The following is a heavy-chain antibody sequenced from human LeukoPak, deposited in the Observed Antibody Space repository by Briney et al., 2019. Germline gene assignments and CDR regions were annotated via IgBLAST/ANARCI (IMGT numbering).Heavy chain of an antibody. D-gene: IGHD6-19*01. CDR2: ISWNSGSI. CDR1: GFTLDDYA. CDR3: AKDRYISGWYYFDY. Sequence: SGGSLRLSCAASGFTLDDYAMHWVRHAPGKGLEWVSGISWNSGSIDYADSVKGRFTISRDNAKNSLYLQMNSLRAEDMALYYCAKDRYISGWYYFDYWGQGTLVTVSS. J-gene: IGHJ4*02. V-gene: IGHV3-9*03.